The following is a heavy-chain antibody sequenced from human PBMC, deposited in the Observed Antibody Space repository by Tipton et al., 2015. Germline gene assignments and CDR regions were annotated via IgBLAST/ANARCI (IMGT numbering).Heavy chain of an antibody. D-gene: IGHD5-18*01. Sequence: LRLSCAVSAYSITSDYYWGWIRQPPGKGLEWIGSISHSGNTYYNPPLTSRASISVDASKNQFSLTLTSVTAADTAFYYCARGDDSTAMATGFDYWGQGLLVTVSS. V-gene: IGHV4-38-2*01. CDR1: AYSITSDYY. CDR2: ISHSGNT. J-gene: IGHJ4*02. CDR3: ARGDDSTAMATGFDY.